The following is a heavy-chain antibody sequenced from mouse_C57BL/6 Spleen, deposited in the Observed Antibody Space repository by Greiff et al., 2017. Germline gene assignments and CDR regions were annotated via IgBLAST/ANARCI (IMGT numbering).Heavy chain of an antibody. CDR2: IDPSDSET. CDR3: ARSDFDY. J-gene: IGHJ2*01. Sequence: QVPLQQPGAELVRPGSSVKLSCKASGYTFTSYWMHWVKQRPIQGLEWIGNIDPSDSETHYNQKFKDKAPLTVAKSTSTAYMQLSSLTSEDSAVYCCARSDFDYWGQGTTLTVSS. V-gene: IGHV1-52*01. CDR1: GYTFTSYW.